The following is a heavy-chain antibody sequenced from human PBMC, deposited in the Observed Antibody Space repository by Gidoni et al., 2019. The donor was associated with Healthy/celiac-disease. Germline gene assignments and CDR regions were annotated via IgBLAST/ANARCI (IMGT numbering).Heavy chain of an antibody. CDR1: AFTVSSNY. CDR3: ARDGTLVGGTPRVQGV. V-gene: IGHV3-66*01. CDR2: MYSGGST. Sequence: EVQLVESGGGLVQPGGSLRLSCAASAFTVSSNYMSWVRRAPGKGLEWVSVMYSGGSTYYEDSVKGRFTISRDNSKNTLYLQMNSLRAEDTAVYYCARDGTLVGGTPRVQGVWGQGTLVTVSS. J-gene: IGHJ4*02. D-gene: IGHD3-16*01.